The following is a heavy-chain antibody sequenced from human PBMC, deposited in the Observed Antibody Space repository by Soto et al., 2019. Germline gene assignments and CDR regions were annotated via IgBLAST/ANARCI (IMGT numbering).Heavy chain of an antibody. CDR2: ISYDGSNK. Sequence: QVQLVESGGGVVQPGRSLRLSCAASGFTFSSYGMHWVRQAPGKGLEWVAVISYDGSNKYYADSVKGRFTISRDNSKNTLYLQMNSLRAEDTAVYYCAKLRDYDYIWGSYRDAFDIWGQGTMVTVSS. D-gene: IGHD3-16*02. CDR1: GFTFSSYG. V-gene: IGHV3-30*18. CDR3: AKLRDYDYIWGSYRDAFDI. J-gene: IGHJ3*02.